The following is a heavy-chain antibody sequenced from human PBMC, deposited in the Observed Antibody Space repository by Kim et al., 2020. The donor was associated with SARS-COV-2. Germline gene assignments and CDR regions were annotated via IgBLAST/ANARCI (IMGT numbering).Heavy chain of an antibody. J-gene: IGHJ6*02. CDR3: AKGTVRERPPPRYYYYYGMDV. CDR1: GFTFSSYA. D-gene: IGHD3-10*01. V-gene: IGHV3-23*01. Sequence: GGSLRLSCAASGFTFSSYAMSWVRQAPGKGLEWVSAISGSGGSTYYADSVKGRFTISRDNSKNTLYLQMNSLRAEDTAVYYCAKGTVRERPPPRYYYYYGMDVWGQGTTVTVSS. CDR2: ISGSGGST.